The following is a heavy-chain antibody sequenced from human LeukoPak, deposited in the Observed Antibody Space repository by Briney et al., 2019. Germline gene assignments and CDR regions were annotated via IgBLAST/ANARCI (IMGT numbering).Heavy chain of an antibody. CDR3: ARGHYYFDY. J-gene: IGHJ4*02. V-gene: IGHV3-7*04. CDR1: GFTFSTYW. Sequence: GMSLRLSCAASGFTFSTYWMSWVRQAPGKGMEWVANIKQDGSEKYYVDSVKGRFTISRDNAKNSVYLQMNSLRGEDTAVYYCARGHYYFDYWGQGTLVAVSS. CDR2: IKQDGSEK.